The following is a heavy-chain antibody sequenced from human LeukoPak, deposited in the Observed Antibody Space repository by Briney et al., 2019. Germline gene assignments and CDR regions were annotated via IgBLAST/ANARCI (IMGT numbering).Heavy chain of an antibody. V-gene: IGHV4-38-2*02. CDR3: AKSNGYGLIDI. Sequence: SETLSLTCTVSGYSISSGYYWGWIRQPPGKGLEWIGSIYHSGSTYYNPSLKSRVTISLDTSRNQFSLKLNSVTAADTAVYYCAKSNGYGLIDIWGQGTMVTVSS. J-gene: IGHJ3*02. CDR1: GYSISSGYY. CDR2: IYHSGST. D-gene: IGHD3-22*01.